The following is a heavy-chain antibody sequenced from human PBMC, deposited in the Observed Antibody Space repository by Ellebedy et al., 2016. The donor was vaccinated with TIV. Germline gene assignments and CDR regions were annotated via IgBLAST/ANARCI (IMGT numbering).Heavy chain of an antibody. J-gene: IGHJ4*02. CDR1: GCTSRNYW. CDR2: VNTDGSST. CDR3: ACWAGQERFQGPFDY. V-gene: IGHV3-74*01. D-gene: IGHD3-3*01. Sequence: GESLKISCAASGCTSRNYWMHWVRQAPGKGLVLVSRVNTDGSSTSYADSVKGRFTISRDNARNTLYLQMNNLRVEDTAVYYCACWAGQERFQGPFDYWGQGTLVIVSS.